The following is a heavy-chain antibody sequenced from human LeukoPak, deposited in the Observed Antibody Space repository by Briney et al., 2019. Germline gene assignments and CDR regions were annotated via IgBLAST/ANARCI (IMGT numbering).Heavy chain of an antibody. CDR3: ATPLKGVGGRDY. Sequence: GASVKVSCKASGYMFTDFYIHWVRRAPGQGLERMGWMSPNNGDTNYAQKFQGRVTMTRDTSISTAHMELSSLKSDDTAMYYCATPLKGVGGRDYWGQGTLVTVSS. CDR1: GYMFTDFY. D-gene: IGHD1-26*01. CDR2: MSPNNGDT. J-gene: IGHJ4*02. V-gene: IGHV1-2*02.